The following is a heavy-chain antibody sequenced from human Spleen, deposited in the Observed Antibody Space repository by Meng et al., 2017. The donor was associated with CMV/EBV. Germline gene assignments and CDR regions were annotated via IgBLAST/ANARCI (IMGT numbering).Heavy chain of an antibody. CDR1: GFTFSSYG. Sequence: GESLKISCAASGFTFSSYGMHWVRQAPGKGLEWVSSITYNSDRTYYADSVKGRFTISRDNSKNTLYLQLNRVRVEDTAVYYCAGAHRQQFGSGMDNWGQGILVTVSS. J-gene: IGHJ4*02. V-gene: IGHV3-NL1*01. CDR2: ITYNSDRT. CDR3: AGAHRQQFGSGMDN. D-gene: IGHD3-3*02.